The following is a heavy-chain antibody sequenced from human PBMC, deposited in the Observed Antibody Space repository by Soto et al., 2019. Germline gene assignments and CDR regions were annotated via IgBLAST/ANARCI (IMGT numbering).Heavy chain of an antibody. Sequence: QVQLVESGGGVVQPGRSLRLSCAASGFTFSSYAMHWVRQAQGRGREWVAVISYDGSNKYYADSVKGRFTISRDNSKNTLYLQMNSLKTEDTAVYYCARDEYPGVYWGQGTLVTVSS. CDR3: ARDEYPGVY. CDR2: ISYDGSNK. J-gene: IGHJ4*02. CDR1: GFTFSSYA. D-gene: IGHD3-10*01. V-gene: IGHV3-30-3*01.